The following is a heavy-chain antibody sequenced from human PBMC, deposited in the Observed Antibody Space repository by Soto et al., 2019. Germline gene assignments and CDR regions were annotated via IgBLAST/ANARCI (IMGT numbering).Heavy chain of an antibody. J-gene: IGHJ4*02. CDR1: GFTFSSYA. D-gene: IGHD3-9*01. Sequence: PGGSLRLSCAASGFTFSSYAMSWVRQAPGKGLEWVSAISYGGGSKYYADSVKGRFTISRDNSKNTLYLQMNSLRAEDTAVYYCAKAPGPQSRRNFDWLEYDIDDCGQGTPVTVSS. CDR3: AKAPGPQSRRNFDWLEYDIDD. V-gene: IGHV3-23*01. CDR2: ISYGGGSK.